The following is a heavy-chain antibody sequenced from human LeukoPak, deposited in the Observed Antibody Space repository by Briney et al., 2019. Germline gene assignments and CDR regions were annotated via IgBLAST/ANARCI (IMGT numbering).Heavy chain of an antibody. D-gene: IGHD4-11*01. CDR2: MYYTGST. Sequence: PPETLSLTCTVSGASISRYYWSWIRQPPGEGLEWIGYMYYTGSTNYNPSLKSRVTISVDTSKNQFSLKLTSVTAADTAVYFCASHNYAEAPFDYWGQGALVTVSA. V-gene: IGHV4-59*08. CDR3: ASHNYAEAPFDY. J-gene: IGHJ4*02. CDR1: GASISRYY.